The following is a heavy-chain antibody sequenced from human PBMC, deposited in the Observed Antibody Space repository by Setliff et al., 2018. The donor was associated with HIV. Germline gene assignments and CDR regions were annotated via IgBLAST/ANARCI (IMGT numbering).Heavy chain of an antibody. D-gene: IGHD4-4*01. Sequence: PSETLSLTCSVYGGSISRGGRYWGWIRQHPGRGLGWLGYVYYTGESFYKPSLGGRVTILQDKSKNQFSLELRSVTAADTAVYYCASATVGGASPFDSWGPGTLVTVSS. CDR3: ASATVGGASPFDS. CDR2: VYYTGES. CDR1: GGSISRGGRY. V-gene: IGHV4-31*03. J-gene: IGHJ4*02.